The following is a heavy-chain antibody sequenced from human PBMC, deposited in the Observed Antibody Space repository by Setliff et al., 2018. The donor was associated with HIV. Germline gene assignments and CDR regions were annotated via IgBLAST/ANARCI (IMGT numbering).Heavy chain of an antibody. J-gene: IGHJ4*02. D-gene: IGHD2-8*01. CDR2: IKGDGSKT. CDR1: GFTFSSYD. V-gene: IGHV3-7*01. CDR3: VSPPGVFYVDF. Sequence: GGSRRLSCAASGFTFSSYDMHWVRQAPGQGLEYVAHIKGDGSKTKYVDSVRGRFTISIDNAKKSLYLQMNSLRAEDTAVYYCVSPPGVFYVDFWGQGTPVTVSS.